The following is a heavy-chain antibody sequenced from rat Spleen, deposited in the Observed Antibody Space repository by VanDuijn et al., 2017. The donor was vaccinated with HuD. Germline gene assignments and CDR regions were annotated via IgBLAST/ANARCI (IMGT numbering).Heavy chain of an antibody. Sequence: EVKLVESGGGLVQPGRSLKLSCAASGFNFNDYWMGWVRQAPGKGLEWVSSIDTDGSTYYPDSVKGRFTISRDNAKSTLYLQMNSLRSEDTATYYCTRDDVLPGYNYFDYWGQGVMVTVSS. CDR2: IDTDGST. CDR1: GFNFNDYW. V-gene: IGHV5-31*01. J-gene: IGHJ2*01. CDR3: TRDDVLPGYNYFDY. D-gene: IGHD1-4*01.